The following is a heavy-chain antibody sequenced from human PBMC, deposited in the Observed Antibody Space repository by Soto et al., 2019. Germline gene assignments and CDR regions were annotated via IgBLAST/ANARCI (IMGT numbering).Heavy chain of an antibody. CDR2: INGYNGNT. CDR3: ARMGDVPYYYYGMDV. D-gene: IGHD3-16*01. CDR1: GYTFTSYG. J-gene: IGHJ6*02. Sequence: QVQLVQSGAEVKKPGASVKVSCKASGYTFTSYGITWVRQAPGQGLEWLGWINGYNGNTNYAQKLQGRVTMTTDTYTSTAYMELRSLRDADTAVYYCARMGDVPYYYYGMDVWGQGTTVTVSS. V-gene: IGHV1-18*01.